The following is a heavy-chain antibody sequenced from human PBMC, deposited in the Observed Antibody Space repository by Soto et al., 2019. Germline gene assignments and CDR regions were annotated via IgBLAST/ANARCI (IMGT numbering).Heavy chain of an antibody. D-gene: IGHD1-26*01. Sequence: GGSLRLSCAASGFTFSSYAMSWVRQAPGKGLEWVSAISGSGGSTYYADSVKGRFTISRDNSKNTLYLQMNSLRAEDTAVYYCAKDPPVGATSSGDAFDIWGQGTMVTVSS. CDR2: ISGSGGST. CDR3: AKDPPVGATSSGDAFDI. CDR1: GFTFSSYA. J-gene: IGHJ3*02. V-gene: IGHV3-23*01.